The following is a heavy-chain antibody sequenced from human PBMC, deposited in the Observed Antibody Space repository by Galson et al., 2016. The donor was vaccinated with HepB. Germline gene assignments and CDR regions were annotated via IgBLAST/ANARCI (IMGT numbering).Heavy chain of an antibody. D-gene: IGHD5-24*01. Sequence: PALVKPTQTLTLTCTLSGFSLSTDGMCVGWIRQPPGKALEWLALIEWDDNKYYRTSLKTRLTISTGTSKNQVVLKVTNMDPADTATYFCARIPRLISDNYSLYAMGVWGRGTTVTVSS. V-gene: IGHV2-70*01. J-gene: IGHJ6*02. CDR1: GFSLSTDGMC. CDR2: IEWDDNK. CDR3: ARIPRLISDNYSLYAMGV.